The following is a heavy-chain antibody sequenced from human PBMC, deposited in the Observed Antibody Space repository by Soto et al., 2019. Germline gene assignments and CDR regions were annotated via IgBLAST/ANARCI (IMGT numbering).Heavy chain of an antibody. D-gene: IGHD3-3*01. CDR2: ISYDGSNK. V-gene: IGHV3-30*18. CDR3: AKDPYDFWSGYYYYGMDV. Sequence: QVQLVESGGGVVQPGRSLRLSCAASGFTFSSYGMHWVRQAPVKGLEWVAVISYDGSNKYYSDSVKGRFTISRDNFNNTLHLQMNSLRAEDTAVYYCAKDPYDFWSGYYYYGMDVWGQGTTVTVSS. J-gene: IGHJ6*02. CDR1: GFTFSSYG.